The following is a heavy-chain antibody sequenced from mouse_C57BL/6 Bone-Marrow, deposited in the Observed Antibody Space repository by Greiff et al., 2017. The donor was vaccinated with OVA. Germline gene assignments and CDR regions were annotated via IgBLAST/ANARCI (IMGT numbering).Heavy chain of an antibody. CDR2: IDPSASYT. D-gene: IGHD2-1*01. CDR3: AKGGNYL. CDR1: GYTFTSYW. J-gene: IGHJ4*01. Sequence: VQLQQPGAELVRPGTSVKLSCKASGYTFTSYWMHWVKQRPGQGLEWIGVIDPSASYTNYNQKFKGKATLTVDTSSSTAYMQLSSLTSEDSAVYYCAKGGNYLWGQGTSVTVSS. V-gene: IGHV1-59*01.